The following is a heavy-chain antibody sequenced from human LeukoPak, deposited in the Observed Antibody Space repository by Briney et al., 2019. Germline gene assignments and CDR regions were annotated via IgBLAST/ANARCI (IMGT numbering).Heavy chain of an antibody. D-gene: IGHD3-9*01. CDR2: ISAYNGNT. J-gene: IGHJ4*02. V-gene: IGHV1-18*01. Sequence: GSVTVSCKASGYTFTSYGISWVRQAPGQGLEWMGWISAYNGNTNYAQKLQGRVTMTTDTSTSTAYMELRSLRSDDTAVYYCARASMYYDILTGYYPGQYWGQGTLVTVSS. CDR1: GYTFTSYG. CDR3: ARASMYYDILTGYYPGQY.